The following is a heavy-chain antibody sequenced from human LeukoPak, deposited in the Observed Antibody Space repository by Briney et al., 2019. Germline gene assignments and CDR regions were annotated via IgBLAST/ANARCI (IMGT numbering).Heavy chain of an antibody. J-gene: IGHJ4*02. D-gene: IGHD3-22*01. CDR1: GFTVSSYG. V-gene: IGHV3-30*02. Sequence: QPGGSLRLSCAASGFTVSSYGMHWVRQAPGKGLEWVAFIRFDGSNKYYADSVKGRFTISRDNSKNTLYLQMNSLGAEDTAVYYCAKASAMIVVVSKHFDYWGQGTLVTVSS. CDR3: AKASAMIVVVSKHFDY. CDR2: IRFDGSNK.